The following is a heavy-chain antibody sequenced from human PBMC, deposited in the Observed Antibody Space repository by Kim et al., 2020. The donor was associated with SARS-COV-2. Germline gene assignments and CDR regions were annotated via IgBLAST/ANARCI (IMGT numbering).Heavy chain of an antibody. D-gene: IGHD3-10*01. CDR2: ISAYNGNT. Sequence: ASVKVSCKASGYTFTSYGISWVRQAPGQGLEWMGWISAYNGNTNYAQKLQGRVTMTTDTSTSTAYMELRSLGSDDTAVYYCARGPIGFGELLPVDYWGQGALVTVSS. J-gene: IGHJ4*02. CDR3: ARGPIGFGELLPVDY. CDR1: GYTFTSYG. V-gene: IGHV1-18*04.